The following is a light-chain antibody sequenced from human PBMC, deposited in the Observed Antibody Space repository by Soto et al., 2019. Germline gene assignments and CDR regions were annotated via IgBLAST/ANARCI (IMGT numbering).Light chain of an antibody. CDR1: QSVSSSY. V-gene: IGKV3-20*01. Sequence: EIVLTQSPGTLSLSPGERATLSCRASQSVSSSYLAWYQQKPGQAPRLLIYGASSRATGIPDRFSGSGSGTDFTFTISRLEPEDFAVYYCQQYGSSPQTFGQGTKVDNQ. J-gene: IGKJ1*01. CDR3: QQYGSSPQT. CDR2: GAS.